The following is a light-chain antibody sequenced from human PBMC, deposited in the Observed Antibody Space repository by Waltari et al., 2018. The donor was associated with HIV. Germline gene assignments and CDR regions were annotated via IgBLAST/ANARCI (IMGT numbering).Light chain of an antibody. Sequence: QSVLTQPPSASGTPGQRVTIYCTGSSSNIGRTYAYWYQQLPGTAPKLLIYRNNQRPSGVPDRFSGSKSGTSASLAISGLRSEDEADYYCAAWDDSLSGLHWVFGGGTKLTVL. V-gene: IGLV1-47*01. J-gene: IGLJ3*02. CDR1: SSNIGRTY. CDR3: AAWDDSLSGLHWV. CDR2: RNN.